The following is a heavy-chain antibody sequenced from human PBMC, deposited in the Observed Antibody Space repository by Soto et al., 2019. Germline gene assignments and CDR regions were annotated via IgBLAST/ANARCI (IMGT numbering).Heavy chain of an antibody. CDR3: AKFPERNWFDP. CDR2: ICDGGSNT. V-gene: IGHV3-33*06. J-gene: IGHJ5*02. D-gene: IGHD1-1*01. CDR1: GFTFSSYG. Sequence: GGSLRLSCAASGFTFSSYGMHWVRQAPGKGLEWVSAICDGGSNTYYADSVKGRFTISRDNSKNTLYLQMNSLRAEDTAVYYCAKFPERNWFDPWGQGTLVTVSS.